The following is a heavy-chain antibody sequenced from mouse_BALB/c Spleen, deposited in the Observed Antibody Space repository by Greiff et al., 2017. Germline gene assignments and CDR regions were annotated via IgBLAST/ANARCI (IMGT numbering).Heavy chain of an antibody. CDR1: GFTFSSYT. CDR3: ASLSTMITTGFAY. V-gene: IGHV5-12-2*01. D-gene: IGHD2-4*01. CDR2: ISNGGGST. J-gene: IGHJ3*01. Sequence: EVKLVESGGGLVKPGGSLKLSCAASGFTFSSYTMSWVRQTPEKRLEWVAYISNGGGSTYYPDTVKGRFTISRDNAKNTLYLQMSSLKSEDTAMYFCASLSTMITTGFAYWGEGTLGTVSA.